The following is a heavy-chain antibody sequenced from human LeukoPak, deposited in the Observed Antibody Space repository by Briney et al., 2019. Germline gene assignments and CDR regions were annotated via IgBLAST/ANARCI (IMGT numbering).Heavy chain of an antibody. CDR3: ARVFGITIFGVVTAYRGEFDY. Sequence: PSETLSLTCTVSGGSISSSSYYWGWIRQPPGKGLEWIGSIYYSGSTYYNPSLKSRVTISVDTSKNQFSLKLSSVTAADTAVYYCARVFGITIFGVVTAYRGEFDYWGQGTLVTVSS. V-gene: IGHV4-39*01. J-gene: IGHJ4*02. D-gene: IGHD3-3*01. CDR1: GGSISSSSYY. CDR2: IYYSGST.